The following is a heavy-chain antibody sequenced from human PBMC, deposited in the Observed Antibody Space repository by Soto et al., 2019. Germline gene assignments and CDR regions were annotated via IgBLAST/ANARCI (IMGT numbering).Heavy chain of an antibody. D-gene: IGHD3-10*01. V-gene: IGHV3-74*01. Sequence: EVHLVESGGGLVQPGGSLRLSCAASGFTFSNYWMHWVRQVPGKGLMWLSRMNSDGSTIDYAGSVKGRFTISRDNAKNTLYLEMNRLRAEDTAVYYCATAGSYRFDNCGQGTLVTVSS. J-gene: IGHJ1*01. CDR3: ATAGSYRFDN. CDR1: GFTFSNYW. CDR2: MNSDGSTI.